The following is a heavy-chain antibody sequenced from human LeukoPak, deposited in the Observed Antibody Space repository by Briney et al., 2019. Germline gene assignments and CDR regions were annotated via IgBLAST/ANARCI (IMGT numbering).Heavy chain of an antibody. CDR3: AKIPDYGVSWYFDY. V-gene: IGHV3-23*01. CDR2: ITGSSGDT. J-gene: IGHJ4*02. D-gene: IGHD4-17*01. Sequence: PGGSLRLSCAASGFTFSSYGMSWVRQAPGKGLEWVSAITGSSGDTNDADSVKGRFTISRDNSKNTLYLQMNSLSAEDTAVYYCAKIPDYGVSWYFDYWGQGTLVTVSS. CDR1: GFTFSSYG.